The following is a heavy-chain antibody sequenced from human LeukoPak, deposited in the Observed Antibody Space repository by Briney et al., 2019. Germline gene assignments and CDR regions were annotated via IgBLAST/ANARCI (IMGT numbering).Heavy chain of an antibody. D-gene: IGHD3-22*01. J-gene: IGHJ4*02. CDR1: GFAFSSYG. V-gene: IGHV3-30*18. Sequence: GGSLRLSCATSGFAFSSYGMHWVRQAPGKGLEWVGVTSHDGSNEHYADSVKGRFTISRDNSKNTVFLQMNSLRPDDTAMYYCAKDEFYYSRSGYYDLDYWGQRTLGSASS. CDR3: AKDEFYYSRSGYYDLDY. CDR2: TSHDGSNE.